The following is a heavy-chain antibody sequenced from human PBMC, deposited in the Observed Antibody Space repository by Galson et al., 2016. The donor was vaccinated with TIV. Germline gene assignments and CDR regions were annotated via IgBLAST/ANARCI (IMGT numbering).Heavy chain of an antibody. Sequence: SETLSLTCSVSSDSISSSNHYWGWIRQPPGKGLEWIGSIYFTGTTFYNPSLKSRVSISVDTSKNQFSLNLTSVTAADTALYYCAWSGWEPSYFQHWGQGTLGTVSS. CDR3: AWSGWEPSYFQH. J-gene: IGHJ1*01. V-gene: IGHV4-39*07. CDR1: SDSISSSNHY. CDR2: IYFTGTT. D-gene: IGHD1-26*01.